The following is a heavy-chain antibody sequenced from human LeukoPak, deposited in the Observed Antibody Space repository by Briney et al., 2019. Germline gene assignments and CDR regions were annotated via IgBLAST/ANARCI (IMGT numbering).Heavy chain of an antibody. CDR2: IYSGGFT. CDR3: AKSGYYGSGSFFDY. J-gene: IGHJ4*02. D-gene: IGHD3-10*01. CDR1: GFTVSSDY. V-gene: IGHV3-53*01. Sequence: QPGGSLRLSCAASGFTVSSDYMSWVRQAPGKGLEWVSVIYSGGFTYYADSVKGRFTVSRDNSKNTLYLQMDSLRAEDTAVYYCAKSGYYGSGSFFDYWGQGTLVTVSS.